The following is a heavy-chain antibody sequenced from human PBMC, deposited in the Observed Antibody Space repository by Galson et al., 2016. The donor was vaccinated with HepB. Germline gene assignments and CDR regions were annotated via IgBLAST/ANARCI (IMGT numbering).Heavy chain of an antibody. D-gene: IGHD3-9*01. CDR2: IYWDDDK. J-gene: IGHJ4*02. CDR3: AHTFYDFFTSDFFYFDF. V-gene: IGHV2-5*02. Sequence: PALVKPTQTLTLTCTFSGFSLNTRGVGVGWIRQPPGKALEWLALIYWDDDKRYSPSLNSRLTITKDASKNQVVLTMTNMDPVDTATFYCAHTFYDFFTSDFFYFDFWGQGMLVTVSS. CDR1: GFSLNTRGVG.